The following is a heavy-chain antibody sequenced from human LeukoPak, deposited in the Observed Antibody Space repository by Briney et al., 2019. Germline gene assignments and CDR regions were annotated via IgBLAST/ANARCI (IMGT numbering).Heavy chain of an antibody. CDR1: GFTFSSYS. CDR2: ISSSSSNI. Sequence: GGSLRLSCAASGFTFSSYSMNWVRQAPGKGLEWVSSISSSSSNIYYADSVKGRFTISRDNAQNSLYLQMNSLRAEDTAVYYCARVTLWGSGSYLAYYYMDVWGKGTTVTVSS. CDR3: ARVTLWGSGSYLAYYYMDV. D-gene: IGHD3-10*01. J-gene: IGHJ6*03. V-gene: IGHV3-21*01.